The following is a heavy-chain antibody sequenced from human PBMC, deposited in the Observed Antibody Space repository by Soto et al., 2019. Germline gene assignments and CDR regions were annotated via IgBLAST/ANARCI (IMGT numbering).Heavy chain of an antibody. J-gene: IGHJ4*02. CDR1: GFTFSSYG. CDR2: ISYDGSNK. D-gene: IGHD3-3*01. Sequence: QVQLVESGGGVVQPGRSLRLSCAASGFTFSSYGMHWVRQAPGKGLEWVAVISYDGSNKYYADSVKGRFTISRDNSKNTLYLQMNSLRAEDTAVYYCAKDDGGYDLWLSPVDYWGQGTLVTVSS. CDR3: AKDDGGYDLWLSPVDY. V-gene: IGHV3-30*18.